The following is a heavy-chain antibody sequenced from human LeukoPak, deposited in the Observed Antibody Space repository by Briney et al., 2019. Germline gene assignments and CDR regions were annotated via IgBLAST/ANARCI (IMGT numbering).Heavy chain of an antibody. J-gene: IGHJ4*02. D-gene: IGHD5-24*01. Sequence: GGSLRLSCAASGFTFSSYGMHWVRQAPGKGLEWVAVISYDGSNKYYADSVKGRFTISRDNSKSTLYLQMNSLRAEDTAVYYCARERARWLPLDYWGQGTLVTVSS. CDR2: ISYDGSNK. CDR1: GFTFSSYG. V-gene: IGHV3-30*03. CDR3: ARERARWLPLDY.